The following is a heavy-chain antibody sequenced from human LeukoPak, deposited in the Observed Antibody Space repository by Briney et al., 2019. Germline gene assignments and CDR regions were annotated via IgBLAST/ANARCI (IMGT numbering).Heavy chain of an antibody. D-gene: IGHD6-19*01. Sequence: GGSLRLSCAASGFTFRNYWMSWVRQVPGTGLEWVANIKQGGSDRNYVTSVRGRFTISRDNAESSLYLQMNSLRAEDTAVYCCVRNLAVAGTCFDSWGRGTLVTVSS. CDR3: VRNLAVAGTCFDS. CDR2: IKQGGSDR. CDR1: GFTFRNYW. J-gene: IGHJ4*02. V-gene: IGHV3-7*03.